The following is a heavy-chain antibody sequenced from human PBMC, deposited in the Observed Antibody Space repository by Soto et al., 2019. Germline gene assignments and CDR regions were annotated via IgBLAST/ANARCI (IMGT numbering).Heavy chain of an antibody. CDR2: IWYDGSNK. CDR3: AREPKTGTTLLPGGY. D-gene: IGHD1-7*01. CDR1: GFTFSSYG. V-gene: IGHV3-33*01. J-gene: IGHJ4*02. Sequence: QVQLVESGGGVVQPGRSLRLSCAASGFTFSSYGMHWVRQAPGKGLEWVAVIWYDGSNKYYADSVKGRFTISRDNSKNTLYLQMNSLRAEDTAVYYCAREPKTGTTLLPGGYWGQGTLVTVSS.